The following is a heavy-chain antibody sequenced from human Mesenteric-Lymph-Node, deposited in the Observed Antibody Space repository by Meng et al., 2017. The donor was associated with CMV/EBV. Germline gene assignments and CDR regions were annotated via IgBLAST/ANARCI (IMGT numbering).Heavy chain of an antibody. CDR2: IHYSGST. Sequence: SRGRYYWTWLRQPPGKGLEWIGYIHYSGSTNYNPSLKSRVTISIDTSKNQFSLRLSSVTAADTAVYYCAREGSSVIRGIDRHEEFDPWGQGTLVTVSS. D-gene: IGHD3-10*01. CDR1: SRGRYY. V-gene: IGHV4-61*01. CDR3: AREGSSVIRGIDRHEEFDP. J-gene: IGHJ5*02.